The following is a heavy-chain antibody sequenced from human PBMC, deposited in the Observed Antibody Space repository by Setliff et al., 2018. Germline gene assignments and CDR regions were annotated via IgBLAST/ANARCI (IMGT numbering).Heavy chain of an antibody. V-gene: IGHV4-34*01. CDR3: GRRWNFGPYGSGIHDGFDM. CDR2: INHSGST. D-gene: IGHD3-10*01. CDR1: GGSFSDYY. Sequence: PSETLSLTCTVYGGSFSDYYWGWVRQPPGKGLEWIGEINHSGSTNYIPSLKSRLTISVDTSKNQFSLKLASVTAADTAVYYCGRRWNFGPYGSGIHDGFDMWGQGTMVTVSS. J-gene: IGHJ3*02.